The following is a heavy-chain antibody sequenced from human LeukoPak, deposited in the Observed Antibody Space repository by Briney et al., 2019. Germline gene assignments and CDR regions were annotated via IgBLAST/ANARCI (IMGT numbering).Heavy chain of an antibody. J-gene: IGHJ5*02. CDR2: ISYDGSNK. CDR3: ARDRSGWFDP. V-gene: IGHV3-30-3*01. CDR1: GFTFSSYA. Sequence: GGSLRLSCAASGFTFSSYAMHWVRQAPGKGLEWVAVISYDGSNKYYADSVKGRFTISRDNSKNTLYLQMNSLRAEDTAVYYCARDRSGWFDPWGRGTLVTVSS.